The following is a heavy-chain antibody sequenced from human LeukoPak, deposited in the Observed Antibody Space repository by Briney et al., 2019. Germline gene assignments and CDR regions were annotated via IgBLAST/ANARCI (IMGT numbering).Heavy chain of an antibody. CDR2: IKQDGSAK. Sequence: GGSLTLLCAASGYTFCSYCMTWVRRAPGGGGVGVANIKQDGSAKSYVDSVRGRFTISRDNAKNSLSLQMNSLRAEDTAVYYCARAFVSGNSDFGYWGQGTLVTVSS. D-gene: IGHD4-23*01. V-gene: IGHV3-7*01. CDR3: ARAFVSGNSDFGY. CDR1: GYTFCSYC. J-gene: IGHJ4*02.